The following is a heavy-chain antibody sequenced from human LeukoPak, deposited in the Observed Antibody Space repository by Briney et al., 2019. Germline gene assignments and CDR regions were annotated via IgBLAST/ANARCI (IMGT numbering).Heavy chain of an antibody. Sequence: PGGSLRLSCAASGFTFSSYEMNWVRQAPGKGLEWVSYISSSGSTIYYADSVKGRFTISRDNAKNSLYLQMNSLRAEDTAVYYCARDMDTAMVTQDYWGQGTLVTVSS. CDR1: GFTFSSYE. CDR2: ISSSGSTI. J-gene: IGHJ4*02. CDR3: ARDMDTAMVTQDY. V-gene: IGHV3-48*03. D-gene: IGHD5-18*01.